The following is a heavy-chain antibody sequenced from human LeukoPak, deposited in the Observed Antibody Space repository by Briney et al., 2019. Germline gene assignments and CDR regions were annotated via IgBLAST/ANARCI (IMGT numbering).Heavy chain of an antibody. CDR1: GFTLSSYW. V-gene: IGHV3-7*01. D-gene: IGHD1-26*01. J-gene: IGHJ6*03. CDR2: IKQDGSEK. CDR3: ARDGSELGATGVYYYYMDV. Sequence: SGGSLRLSCAASGFTLSSYWMSWVRQAPGKGLEWVANIKQDGSEKYYVDSVKGRFTISRDNAKNSLYLQMNSLRAEDTAVYYCARDGSELGATGVYYYYMDVWGKGTTVTVSS.